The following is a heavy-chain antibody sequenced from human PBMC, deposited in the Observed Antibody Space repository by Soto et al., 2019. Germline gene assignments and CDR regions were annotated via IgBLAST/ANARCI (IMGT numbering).Heavy chain of an antibody. V-gene: IGHV3-23*01. D-gene: IGHD3-3*01. CDR2: ISTSGANT. J-gene: IGHJ6*04. CDR3: AKVLWSAETLDRFDV. CDR1: GFTFSSFP. Sequence: EVQLLESGGGLVQPGGSLRLSCAASGFTFSSFPMSWVRQPPGKGLEWVSTISTSGANTHYADSVKGRLTISRDNSKNTLYLQLHSLGAADTALYYCAKVLWSAETLDRFDVWGKGIKVIVSS.